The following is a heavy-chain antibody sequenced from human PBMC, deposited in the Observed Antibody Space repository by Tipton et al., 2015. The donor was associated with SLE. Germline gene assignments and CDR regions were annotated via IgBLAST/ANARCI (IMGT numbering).Heavy chain of an antibody. CDR2: IIAIYGT. D-gene: IGHD4-17*01. Sequence: QLVQSGAEVKKPGASVKVSCKTSGYTFTAYGVTWVRQAPGQGLEWMGGIIAIYGTQHIAQEFRGRITLTTDDSTSTTFMEVSSLRPEDTAVYYCARQLGLSEYGDYGELDEAFDIWGRGTMVTVSS. V-gene: IGHV1-69*05. CDR1: GYTFTAYG. J-gene: IGHJ3*02. CDR3: ARQLGLSEYGDYGELDEAFDI.